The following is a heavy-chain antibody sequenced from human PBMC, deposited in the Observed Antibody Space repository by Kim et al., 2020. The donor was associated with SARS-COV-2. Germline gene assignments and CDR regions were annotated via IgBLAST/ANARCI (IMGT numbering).Heavy chain of an antibody. Sequence: GGSLRLSCAASGFTFSSYSMNWVRQAPGKGLEWVSSISSSSSYIYYADSVKGRFTISRDNAKNSLYLQMNSLRAEDTAVYYCVREKRRWLQIRGLDYWGQGTLVTVSS. V-gene: IGHV3-21*01. J-gene: IGHJ4*02. CDR1: GFTFSSYS. D-gene: IGHD5-12*01. CDR3: VREKRRWLQIRGLDY. CDR2: ISSSSSYI.